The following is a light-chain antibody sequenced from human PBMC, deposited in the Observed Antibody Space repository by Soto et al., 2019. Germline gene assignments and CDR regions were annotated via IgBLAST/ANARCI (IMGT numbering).Light chain of an antibody. CDR3: QQNNEWPLT. Sequence: ETVMTQSPDTLSVSPGERATLSRRASQSVGSNLAWYQQKPGQAPRLLIYGASTRATGFPARFSGSGSGTEFTLTISSLQSEDFAVYYCQQNNEWPLTFGQGTKVDIK. CDR1: QSVGSN. V-gene: IGKV3-15*01. J-gene: IGKJ1*01. CDR2: GAS.